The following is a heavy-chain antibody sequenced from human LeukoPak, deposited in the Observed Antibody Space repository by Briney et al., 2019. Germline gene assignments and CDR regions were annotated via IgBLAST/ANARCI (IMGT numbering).Heavy chain of an antibody. Sequence: GGSLRLSCAASGFTFSSYAMSWVRQAPGKGLEWVAVISYDGSNKYYADSVKGRFTISRDNSKNTLYLQMNSLRAEDTAVYYCAKILLWFGEFSDYWGQGTLVTVSS. CDR1: GFTFSSYA. CDR2: ISYDGSNK. CDR3: AKILLWFGEFSDY. V-gene: IGHV3-30*18. J-gene: IGHJ4*02. D-gene: IGHD3-10*01.